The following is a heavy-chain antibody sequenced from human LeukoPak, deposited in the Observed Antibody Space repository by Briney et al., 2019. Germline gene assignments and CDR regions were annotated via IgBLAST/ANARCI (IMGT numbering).Heavy chain of an antibody. J-gene: IGHJ4*02. CDR3: ARGRWDIVVVVAATAGFDY. Sequence: SETLSLTCTVSGGSISSYYWSWIRQPPGKGLEWIGSIYYSGSTYYNPSLKSRVTISVDTSKNQFSLKLSSVTAADTAVYYCARGRWDIVVVVAATAGFDYWGQGTLVTVSS. V-gene: IGHV4-59*12. D-gene: IGHD2-15*01. CDR2: IYYSGST. CDR1: GGSISSYY.